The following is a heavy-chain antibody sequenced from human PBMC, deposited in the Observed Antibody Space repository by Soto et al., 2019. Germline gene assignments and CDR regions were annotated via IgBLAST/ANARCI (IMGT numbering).Heavy chain of an antibody. CDR2: IIPIFGTA. V-gene: IGHV1-69*13. CDR1: GGTFSSYA. J-gene: IGHJ4*02. CDR3: HIVVVTAMEMYYSDY. Sequence: ASVKVSCKASGGTFSSYAISWVRQAPGQGLEWMGGIIPIFGTANYAQKFQGRVTITADESTSTAYMELSSLRSEDTAVYYCHIVVVTAMEMYYSDYWGQGTLVTVSS. D-gene: IGHD2-21*02.